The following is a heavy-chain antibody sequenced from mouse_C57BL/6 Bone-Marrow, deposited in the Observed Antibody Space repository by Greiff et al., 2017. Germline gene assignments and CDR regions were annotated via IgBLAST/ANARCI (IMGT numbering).Heavy chain of an antibody. V-gene: IGHV1-64*01. Sequence: QVQLQQPGAELVKPGASVKLSCKASGYTFTSYWMHWVKQRPGQGLEWIGMIHPNSGSTNYNEKFKSKATLTVDKSSSTAYMQLSSLTSEDSAVYYCARSLFYYYGSSFDYWGQGTTLTVSS. CDR1: GYTFTSYW. D-gene: IGHD1-1*01. CDR3: ARSLFYYYGSSFDY. CDR2: IHPNSGST. J-gene: IGHJ2*01.